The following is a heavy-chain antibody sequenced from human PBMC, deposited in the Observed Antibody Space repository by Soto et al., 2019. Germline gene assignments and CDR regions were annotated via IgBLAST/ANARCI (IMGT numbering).Heavy chain of an antibody. D-gene: IGHD3-10*01. CDR3: ARGMRITMVRGVNGGRRYYYMDV. V-gene: IGHV1-8*01. CDR1: GYTFTSYD. Sequence: ASVKVSCKASGYTFTSYDINWARQATGQGIEWMGWMNPNSGNTGYAQKFQGRVTMTRNTYISTAYMELSSLRSEDTAVYYCARGMRITMVRGVNGGRRYYYMDVWGKGTTVTVSS. CDR2: MNPNSGNT. J-gene: IGHJ6*03.